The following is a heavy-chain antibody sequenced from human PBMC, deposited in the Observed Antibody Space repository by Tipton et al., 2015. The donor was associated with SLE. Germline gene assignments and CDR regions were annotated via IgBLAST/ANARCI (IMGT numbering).Heavy chain of an antibody. CDR2: IWYDGSNK. V-gene: IGHV3-33*08. Sequence: SLRLSCAASGFTFSSYAIHWVRQAPGKGLDCVAVIWYDGSNKYYGDSVKGRFTISRDNSKNTLYLQMTSLRAEDTAVYYCATFPYYYGSGTLASFDYWGQGTLVTVSS. D-gene: IGHD3-10*01. CDR3: ATFPYYYGSGTLASFDY. J-gene: IGHJ4*02. CDR1: GFTFSSYA.